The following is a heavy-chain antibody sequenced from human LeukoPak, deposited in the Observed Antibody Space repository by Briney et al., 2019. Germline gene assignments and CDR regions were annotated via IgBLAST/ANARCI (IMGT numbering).Heavy chain of an antibody. CDR1: GGSFSGYH. J-gene: IGHJ2*01. CDR2: INHSGST. V-gene: IGHV4-34*01. Sequence: SETLSLTCAVYGGSFSGYHWSWIRQPPGKGLEWIGEINHSGSTNYNPSLKSRVTISVDTSKNQFSLKLSSVTAADTAVYYCARVSYWYFDLWGRGTLVTVFS. CDR3: ARVSYWYFDL.